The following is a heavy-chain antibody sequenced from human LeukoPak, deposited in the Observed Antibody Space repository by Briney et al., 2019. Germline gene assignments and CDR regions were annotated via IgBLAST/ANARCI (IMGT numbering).Heavy chain of an antibody. D-gene: IGHD5-18*01. CDR3: ARAERGYSYPRGVDY. J-gene: IGHJ4*02. Sequence: KPGGSLRLSCAASGFTFSSYSMNWVRQAPGKGLEWVSSISSSSSYIYYADSVKGRFTISRDNAKSSLYLQMNSLRAEDTAVYYCARAERGYSYPRGVDYWGQGTLVTVSS. V-gene: IGHV3-21*01. CDR2: ISSSSSYI. CDR1: GFTFSSYS.